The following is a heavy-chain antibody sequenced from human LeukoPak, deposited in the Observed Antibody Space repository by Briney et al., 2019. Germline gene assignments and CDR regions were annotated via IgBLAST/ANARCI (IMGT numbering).Heavy chain of an antibody. CDR3: ARTGYSSSWPMGY. D-gene: IGHD6-13*01. Sequence: ASVKVSCKASGYTFTGYYMHWVRQAPGQGLEWMGWTNPNSGGTNYAQKFQGRVTMTRDTSISTAYMELSRLRSDDTAVYYCARTGYSSSWPMGYWGQGTLVTVSS. CDR1: GYTFTGYY. V-gene: IGHV1-2*02. CDR2: TNPNSGGT. J-gene: IGHJ4*02.